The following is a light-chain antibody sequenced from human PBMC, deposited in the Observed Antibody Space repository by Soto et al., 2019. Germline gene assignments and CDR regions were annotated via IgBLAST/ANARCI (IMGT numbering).Light chain of an antibody. Sequence: EIVLTQSPGNLSLSPGERATLSCRASQSVSSSYLAWYQQKPGQAPRLLIYGASSRATGIPDRFSGSGSGTDFTLTISRLEPEDFAVYYCQQYGSSPVVTFGPGTKVDIK. CDR3: QQYGSSPVVT. CDR1: QSVSSSY. V-gene: IGKV3-20*01. J-gene: IGKJ3*01. CDR2: GAS.